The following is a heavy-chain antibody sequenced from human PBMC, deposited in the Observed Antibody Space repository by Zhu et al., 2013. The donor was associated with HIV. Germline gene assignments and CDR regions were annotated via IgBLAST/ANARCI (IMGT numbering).Heavy chain of an antibody. D-gene: IGHD6-19*01. Sequence: QVQLVQSGAEVKKPGSSVKVSCKASGGTFSSYAISWVRQAPGQGLEWMGGIIPIFGTANYAQKFQGRVTITADESTSTAYMELSSLRSEDTAVYYCARDSIAVAPSPFDYWGQGTLVTVSS. CDR1: GGTFSSYA. CDR3: ARDSIAVAPSPFDY. J-gene: IGHJ4*02. CDR2: IIPIFGTA. V-gene: IGHV1-69*01.